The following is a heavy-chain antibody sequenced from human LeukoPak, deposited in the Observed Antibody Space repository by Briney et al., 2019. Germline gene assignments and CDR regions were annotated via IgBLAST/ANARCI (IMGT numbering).Heavy chain of an antibody. CDR3: VRGNSYFGSGSYYNRVEY. CDR2: IRYDGGNK. D-gene: IGHD3-10*01. CDR1: GFTFSSYG. V-gene: IGHV3-30*02. J-gene: IGHJ4*02. Sequence: GGSLRLSCAASGFTFSSYGMHWVRKAPGKGLGWVAFIRYDGGNKYYADSVKGRFTISRDNSKNTLYLQMNSLRAEDTAVYYCVRGNSYFGSGSYYNRVEYWGQGTLVTVSS.